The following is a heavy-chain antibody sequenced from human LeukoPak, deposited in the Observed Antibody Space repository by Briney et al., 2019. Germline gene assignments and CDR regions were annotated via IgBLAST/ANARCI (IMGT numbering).Heavy chain of an antibody. CDR2: IYYSGST. V-gene: IGHV4-39*07. J-gene: IGHJ4*02. CDR1: GGSISSSSYY. D-gene: IGHD1-26*01. Sequence: SETLSLTCTVSGGSISSSSYYWGWIRQPPGKGLEWIGSIYYSGSTYYNPSLKSRVTISVDTSKNQFSLKLSSVTAADTAVYYCARGGWGSNPSFFDSWGQGTLVTVSS. CDR3: ARGGWGSNPSFFDS.